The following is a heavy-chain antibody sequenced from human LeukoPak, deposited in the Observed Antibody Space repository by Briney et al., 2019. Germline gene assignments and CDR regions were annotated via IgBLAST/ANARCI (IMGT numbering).Heavy chain of an antibody. J-gene: IGHJ4*02. CDR3: ARDRGTTSSAGYYFDY. CDR2: MSGSGYST. CDR1: GFIFSSYA. V-gene: IGHV3-23*01. D-gene: IGHD6-6*01. Sequence: GGSLRLSCAASGFIFSSYAMNWVRQAPGKGLEWVSTMSGSGYSTYYADSVKGRFTISRDNSKNTLYLQMNSLRAEDTAVYYCARDRGTTSSAGYYFDYWGQGTLVTVSS.